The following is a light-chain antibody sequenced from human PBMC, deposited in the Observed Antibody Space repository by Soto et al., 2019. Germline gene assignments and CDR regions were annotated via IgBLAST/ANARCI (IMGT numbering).Light chain of an antibody. CDR3: FSYAGDSVYV. CDR2: EVT. J-gene: IGLJ1*01. CDR1: NSDVGSYNL. Sequence: QSVLTQPASVSGSPRQSITISCTGTNSDVGSYNLVSWFQQHPGKAPKLVIYEVTKRPSWVSDRFSGSKSGNTASLTISGLQAEDEADYYCFSYAGDSVYVFGTGTKLTVL. V-gene: IGLV2-23*02.